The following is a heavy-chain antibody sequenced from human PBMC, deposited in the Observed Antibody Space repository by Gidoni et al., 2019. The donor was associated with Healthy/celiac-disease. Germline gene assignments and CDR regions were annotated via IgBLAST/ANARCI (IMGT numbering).Heavy chain of an antibody. CDR2: INPSGGST. J-gene: IGHJ6*02. CDR1: GYTFTSYY. V-gene: IGHV1-46*01. Sequence: QVQLVQSGAEVKKPGASVKVSCKASGYTFTSYYMHWVRQAPGQGLEWMGIINPSGGSTSYEQKFQGRVTMTRDTSTSTVYMELSSLRSEDTAVYYCAAIGGIQLSHHYYYYYGMDVWGQGTTVTVSS. D-gene: IGHD5-18*01. CDR3: AAIGGIQLSHHYYYYYGMDV.